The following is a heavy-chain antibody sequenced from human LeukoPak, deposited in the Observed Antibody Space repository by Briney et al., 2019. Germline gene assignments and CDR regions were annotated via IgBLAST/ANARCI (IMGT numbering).Heavy chain of an antibody. CDR2: IYYSGST. CDR3: ARLGAAAGRAGKWFDP. CDR1: GGSISSSSYY. J-gene: IGHJ5*02. V-gene: IGHV4-39*01. Sequence: KPSETLSLTCTVSGGSISSSSYYWGWIRQPPGKGLEWIGSIYYSGSTYYNPSLKSRVTISVDTSKNQFPLKLSSVTAADTAVYYCARLGAAAGRAGKWFDPWGQGTLVTVSS. D-gene: IGHD6-13*01.